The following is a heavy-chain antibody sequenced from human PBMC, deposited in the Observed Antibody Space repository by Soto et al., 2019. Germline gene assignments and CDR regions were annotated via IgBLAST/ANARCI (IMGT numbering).Heavy chain of an antibody. CDR3: MRDPNGDYIGAFDS. CDR2: ITVGGEGT. CDR1: GFMFIAYA. D-gene: IGHD4-17*01. Sequence: PGGSLRVSCVASGFMFIAYAMTWVRQPPGRGLELVSSITVGGEGTTYAASVRGRLTISRDNSKNTLYLQMNSLRAEDTAVYYCMRDPNGDYIGAFDSWGKGTLVSVSS. J-gene: IGHJ3*01. V-gene: IGHV3-23*01.